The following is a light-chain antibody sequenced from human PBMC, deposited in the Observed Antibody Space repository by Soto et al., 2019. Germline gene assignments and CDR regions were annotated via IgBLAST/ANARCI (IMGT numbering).Light chain of an antibody. Sequence: QSALTQPASVSGSPGQSITISCTGASSDVGGSNYVSWYQQHPGKAPKLMIYDVSNRPSGVSNRFSGSKSGNTASLTISGLQAEDDADDFCGSYSSSITLYVFGTGTKLTVL. CDR3: GSYSSSITLYV. V-gene: IGLV2-14*03. CDR1: SSDVGGSNY. CDR2: DVS. J-gene: IGLJ1*01.